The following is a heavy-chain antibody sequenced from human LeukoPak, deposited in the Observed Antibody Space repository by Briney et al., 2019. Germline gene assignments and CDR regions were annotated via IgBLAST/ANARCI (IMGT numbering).Heavy chain of an antibody. Sequence: GGCLKLSCAASGFTFSGSAMHWVRQASGKGLEWVGRIRSKANSYATAYSASVKGRFTISRDDSKDTAYLQMNSLKTEDTAVYYCTSRGCSYGHDRDYWGQGTLVTVSS. J-gene: IGHJ4*02. D-gene: IGHD5-18*01. V-gene: IGHV3-73*01. CDR3: TSRGCSYGHDRDY. CDR1: GFTFSGSA. CDR2: IRSKANSYAT.